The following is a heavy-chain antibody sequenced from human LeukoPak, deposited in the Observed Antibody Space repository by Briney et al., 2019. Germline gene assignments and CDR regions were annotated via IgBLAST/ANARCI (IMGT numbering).Heavy chain of an antibody. D-gene: IGHD1-1*01. J-gene: IGHJ4*02. CDR1: SDSMTSYF. CDR3: ARASPNWNPPDY. V-gene: IGHV4-59*08. CDR2: VYHSGST. Sequence: SETLSLTCSVSSDSMTSYFWSWIRQPPGKGLEWIGYVYHSGSTSYNPSLKSRVSISEDTSKNQFSLKLRSVTAADTAVYYCARASPNWNPPDYWGQGTLVTVSS.